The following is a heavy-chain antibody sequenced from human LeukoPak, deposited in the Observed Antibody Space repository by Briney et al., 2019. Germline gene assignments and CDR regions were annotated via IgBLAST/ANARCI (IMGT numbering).Heavy chain of an antibody. CDR3: ARDEYASTGIPLKH. CDR1: GGSISSSNW. J-gene: IGHJ4*02. CDR2: IYHSGST. D-gene: IGHD2-8*02. V-gene: IGHV4-4*02. Sequence: TTSATLSLTCAVSGGSISSSNWWSWVRQPPGKGLEWIGEIYHSGSTNYNPSLKSRVTISVDKSKNQFSLKLSSVTAADTAVYYCARDEYASTGIPLKHWGQGTLVTVSS.